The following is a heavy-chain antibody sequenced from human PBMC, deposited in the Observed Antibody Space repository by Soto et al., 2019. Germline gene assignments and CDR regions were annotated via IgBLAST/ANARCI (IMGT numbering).Heavy chain of an antibody. D-gene: IGHD6-6*01. Sequence: GGSLRLSCAASGFTFSSYGMHWVRQSPGKGLEWVGVIWFDGNKKYYADSLKGRFTISRANSKNTLYLQMNSLRVVYTAVYYCARDSWSIVVRELGYWGQGTLVTVSS. J-gene: IGHJ4*02. CDR3: ARDSWSIVVRELGY. V-gene: IGHV3-33*01. CDR2: IWFDGNKK. CDR1: GFTFSSYG.